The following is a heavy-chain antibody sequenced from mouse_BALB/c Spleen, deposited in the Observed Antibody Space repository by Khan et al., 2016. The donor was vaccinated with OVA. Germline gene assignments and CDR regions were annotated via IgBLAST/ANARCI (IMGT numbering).Heavy chain of an antibody. CDR2: INTYTGEP. CDR3: ARISSDWYSDV. CDR1: GYTFTNYG. J-gene: IGHJ1*01. D-gene: IGHD6-2*01. V-gene: IGHV9-1*02. Sequence: QIQLVQSGPELKKPGETVKISCKASGYTFTNYGMNWVKQAPGTGLKWMGWINTYTGEPTYADDFKGRFVFSLETSAGTAYLQISNLKNEDMTTYFCARISSDWYSDVWGAGTSVTVSS.